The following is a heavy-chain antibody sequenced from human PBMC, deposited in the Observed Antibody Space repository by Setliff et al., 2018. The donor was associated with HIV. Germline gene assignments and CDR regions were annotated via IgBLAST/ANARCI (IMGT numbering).Heavy chain of an antibody. CDR1: GFAFSSHG. V-gene: IGHV3-33*06. CDR3: AKDRIIESHYGRGSLDV. D-gene: IGHD4-17*01. J-gene: IGHJ3*01. CDR2: IWYDGTEK. Sequence: GGSLRLSCAASGFAFSSHGMHWVRQAPGKGLEWVAGIWYDGTEKDYADSVKGRFSISRTNSRNTLYLQMNRLRADDTAVYYCAKDRIIESHYGRGSLDVWGQGTVVTVSS.